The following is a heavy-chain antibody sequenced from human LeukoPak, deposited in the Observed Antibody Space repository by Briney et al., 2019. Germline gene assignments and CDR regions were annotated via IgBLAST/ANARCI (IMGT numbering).Heavy chain of an antibody. CDR3: ARDDGFKIFDY. V-gene: IGHV3-21*01. CDR1: GFTFRGYG. J-gene: IGHJ4*02. CDR2: ISSSSSHI. Sequence: PGGSLRFSCAASGFTFRGYGMNWVRQAPGKGLEWVSSISSSSSHIYYADSVKGRFTISRDNAKNSLYLQMNSLRAEDTAVYYCARDDGFKIFDYWGQGTLVTVSS. D-gene: IGHD3-10*01.